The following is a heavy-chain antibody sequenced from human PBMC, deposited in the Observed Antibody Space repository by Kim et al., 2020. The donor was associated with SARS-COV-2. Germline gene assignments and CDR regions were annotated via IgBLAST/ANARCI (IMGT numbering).Heavy chain of an antibody. J-gene: IGHJ4*01. D-gene: IGHD3-22*01. CDR3: APYYDSNSYRGQWD. Sequence: ASVKVSCKASGYSFSNYGLVWARQAPGQGLEWMGWISSNSGHTKYAQNVQGRVTLTTDTSTNTAYMELSSLRSDDTAVYYCAPYYDSNSYRGQWDCGQG. CDR2: ISSNSGHT. CDR1: GYSFSNYG. V-gene: IGHV1-18*01.